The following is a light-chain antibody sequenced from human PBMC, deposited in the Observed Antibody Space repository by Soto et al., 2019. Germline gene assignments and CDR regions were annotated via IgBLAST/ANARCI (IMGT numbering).Light chain of an antibody. V-gene: IGLV2-11*01. CDR1: SSDIGAYDY. Sequence: QSALTQPASLSGSPGQSITISCTGTSSDIGAYDYVSWFQQHPGKAPKLIIYDVNKRPSGVPDRFSGSKSGNTASLTISGLQAGDESDYYCCSYAGSYTYVFGTGTKLTVL. CDR2: DVN. CDR3: CSYAGSYTYV. J-gene: IGLJ1*01.